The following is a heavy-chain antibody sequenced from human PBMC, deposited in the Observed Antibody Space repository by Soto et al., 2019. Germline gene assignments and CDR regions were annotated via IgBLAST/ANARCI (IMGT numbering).Heavy chain of an antibody. Sequence: QSPTLSLTCAISGDSVSSNSAAWNWIRQSPSRGREWLGRTYYRSKWNNDYAVSVKSRITINPDTSKNQFSLQLNSVTPEDTAVYYCARDPESSSSAWYFDLWGRGTLVTVSS. CDR2: TYYRSKWNN. CDR3: ARDPESSSSAWYFDL. CDR1: GDSVSSNSAA. J-gene: IGHJ2*01. D-gene: IGHD6-6*01. V-gene: IGHV6-1*01.